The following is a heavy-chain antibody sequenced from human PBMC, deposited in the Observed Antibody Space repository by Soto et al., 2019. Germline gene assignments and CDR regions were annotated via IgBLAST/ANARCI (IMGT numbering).Heavy chain of an antibody. Sequence: ASVKGSCKTSGYTFTSSGISWVRQATGQGLEWMGWISSHNGNTDYARKFQGRVTMTTDTSTSTAYMELRSLRSDDTAVYYCASQFNCDSDCYLVSWFDPWGQGTLVTVSS. CDR1: GYTFTSSG. D-gene: IGHD2-21*02. CDR3: ASQFNCDSDCYLVSWFDP. V-gene: IGHV1-18*01. J-gene: IGHJ5*02. CDR2: ISSHNGNT.